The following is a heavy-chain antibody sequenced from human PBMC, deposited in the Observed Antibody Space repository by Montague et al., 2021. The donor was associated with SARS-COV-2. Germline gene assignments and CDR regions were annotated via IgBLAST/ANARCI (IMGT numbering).Heavy chain of an antibody. V-gene: IGHV3-30*04. CDR2: ISYDGSSK. Sequence: SLRLSCAASGFTFSSYAMHWVRQAPGKGLEWVAVISYDGSSKYYADSVKGRSTISRDNSKNTLYLQMNSLRAEDTAVYYCARKDYYYGMDVWGQGTTVTVSS. CDR1: GFTFSSYA. J-gene: IGHJ6*02. CDR3: ARKDYYYGMDV.